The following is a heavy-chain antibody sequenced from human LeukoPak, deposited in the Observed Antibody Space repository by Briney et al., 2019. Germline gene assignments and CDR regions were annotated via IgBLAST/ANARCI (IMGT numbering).Heavy chain of an antibody. D-gene: IGHD3-3*01. V-gene: IGHV4-31*03. Sequence: SETLSLTCTVSGGSISSGGYYWSWTRQHPGKGLEWIGYIYYSGSTYYNPSLKSRVTISVDTSKNQFSLKLSSVTAADTAVYYCARLGSPITIVDYWGQGTLVTVSS. CDR1: GGSISSGGYY. J-gene: IGHJ4*02. CDR3: ARLGSPITIVDY. CDR2: IYYSGST.